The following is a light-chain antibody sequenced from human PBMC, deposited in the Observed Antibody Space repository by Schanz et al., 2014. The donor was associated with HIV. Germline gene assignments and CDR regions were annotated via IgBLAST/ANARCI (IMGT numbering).Light chain of an antibody. CDR1: QDISNY. V-gene: IGKV1-33*01. J-gene: IGKJ4*01. Sequence: DIQMTQSPSSLSASVGDRVTITCQASQDISNYLNWYRQKPGKAPKLLIYDASNLETGVPSRFSGSGSGTDFTFTISSLQPEDIATYYCQQYGNLPLTFGGGTKVEIK. CDR2: DAS. CDR3: QQYGNLPLT.